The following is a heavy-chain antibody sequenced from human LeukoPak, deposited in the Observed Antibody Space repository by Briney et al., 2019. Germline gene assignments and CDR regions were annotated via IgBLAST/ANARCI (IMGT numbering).Heavy chain of an antibody. Sequence: ASVKVSCKASGYTFTRHYMHWVRQAPGLGLEWMGVINPGGSWTSYAQKFQGRVTMTRDMSTSTDYMELSSLRSEDTAVYYCARDNSVGDTAWWFDPWGQGTLVTVSS. CDR3: ARDNSVGDTAWWFDP. CDR2: INPGGSWT. D-gene: IGHD1-26*01. J-gene: IGHJ5*02. V-gene: IGHV1-46*01. CDR1: GYTFTRHY.